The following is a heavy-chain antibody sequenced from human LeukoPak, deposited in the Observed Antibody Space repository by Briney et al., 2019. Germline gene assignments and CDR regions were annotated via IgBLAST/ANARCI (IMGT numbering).Heavy chain of an antibody. J-gene: IGHJ4*02. CDR3: ARGTYYYDSSGYYFDY. D-gene: IGHD3-22*01. V-gene: IGHV4-31*03. CDR1: GGSISSGGYY. Sequence: PSETLSLTCTVSGGSISSGGYYWSWIRQHLGKGLEWIGYIYYSGSTYYNPSLKSRVTISVDTSKNQFSLKLSSVTAADTAVYYCARGTYYYDSSGYYFDYWGQGTLVTVSS. CDR2: IYYSGST.